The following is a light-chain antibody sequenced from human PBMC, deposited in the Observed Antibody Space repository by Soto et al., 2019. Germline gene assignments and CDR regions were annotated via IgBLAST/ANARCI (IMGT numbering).Light chain of an antibody. V-gene: IGKV3-20*01. Sequence: EIGLTQSPGTLSWSPGERATLSCRASQSVSRTYLAWYQQKPVQAPRLLIYATSTTATGIPERFSGSGSGTDFTLTISRMEPEDFAVYYCQQYDSWTLGHGTKVDIK. CDR1: QSVSRTY. CDR3: QQYDSWT. CDR2: ATS. J-gene: IGKJ1*01.